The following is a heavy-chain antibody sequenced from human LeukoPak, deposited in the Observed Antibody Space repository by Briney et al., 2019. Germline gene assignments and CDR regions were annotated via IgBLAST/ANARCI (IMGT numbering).Heavy chain of an antibody. D-gene: IGHD6-19*01. Sequence: ASVKVSCKASGYTFTSYDINWVRQATGQGLEWMGWMNPNSGNTGYAQKFQGRVTMTRNTSISTAYMELSSLRSEDTAVYYCARGQAVPGTYGMDVWGQGTTVTVSS. CDR3: ARGQAVPGTYGMDV. CDR1: GYTFTSYD. J-gene: IGHJ6*02. V-gene: IGHV1-8*01. CDR2: MNPNSGNT.